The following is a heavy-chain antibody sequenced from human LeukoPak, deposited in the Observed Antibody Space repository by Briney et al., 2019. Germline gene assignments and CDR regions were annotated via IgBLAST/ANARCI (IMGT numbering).Heavy chain of an antibody. CDR3: ARGAAAGSDFDY. D-gene: IGHD6-13*01. V-gene: IGHV4-34*01. J-gene: IGHJ4*02. CDR1: GESFSGYY. CDR2: INHSGST. Sequence: SETLSLTCAVYGESFSGYYWSWIRQPPGKGLEWIGEINHSGSTNYNPSLKSRVTISVDTSKNQFSLKLSSVTAADTAVYYCARGAAAGSDFDYWGQGTLVTVSS.